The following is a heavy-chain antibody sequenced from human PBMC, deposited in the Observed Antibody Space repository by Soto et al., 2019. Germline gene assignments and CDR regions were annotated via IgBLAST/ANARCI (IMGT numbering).Heavy chain of an antibody. J-gene: IGHJ6*02. CDR3: ARSQGSSTSLEIYYYYYYGMTV. CDR2: IIPMPGTA. CDR1: GGTFSSYA. Sequence: QVQLVQSGAEVKKPGSSVKVSCKASGGTFSSYAISWVLQAPGQGLEWMGGIIPMPGTANYAQKFQGRVTNTADESTSAAYMDLSSLRSEDTAVYYCARSQGSSTSLEIYYYYYYGMTVGGQWTTVTVSS. D-gene: IGHD2-2*01. V-gene: IGHV1-69*01.